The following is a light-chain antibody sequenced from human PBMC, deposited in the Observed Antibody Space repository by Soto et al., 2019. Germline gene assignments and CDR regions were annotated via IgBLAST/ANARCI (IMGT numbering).Light chain of an antibody. J-gene: IGKJ1*01. CDR3: QQYKNWPRGT. CDR2: GAS. CDR1: QSVSSN. V-gene: IGKV3-15*01. Sequence: EIVRTQSPAILSVSPGERATLSCRASQSVSSNLAWYQQKPGQAPRLLIYGASTRATGIPAKFSGSGSGTEFTLTISSLQSEDFAVYYCQQYKNWPRGTFGQGTKVDIK.